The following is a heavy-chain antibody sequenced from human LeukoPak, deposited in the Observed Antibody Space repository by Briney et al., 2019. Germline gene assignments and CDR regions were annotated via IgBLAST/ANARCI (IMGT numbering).Heavy chain of an antibody. CDR3: AKDIGCSSTSCSRYYYYGMDV. CDR2: ISWNSGSI. V-gene: IGHV3-9*01. Sequence: GRSLRLSCAASGFTFDDYAMHWVRQAPGKGLEWVSGISWNSGSIGYADSVKGRFTISRDNAKNSLYLQMNSLRAEDTALYYCAKDIGCSSTSCSRYYYYGMDVWGQGTTVTVSS. D-gene: IGHD2-2*01. CDR1: GFTFDDYA. J-gene: IGHJ6*02.